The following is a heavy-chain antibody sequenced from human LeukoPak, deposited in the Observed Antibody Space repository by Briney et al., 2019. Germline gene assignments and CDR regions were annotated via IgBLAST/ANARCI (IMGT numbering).Heavy chain of an antibody. J-gene: IGHJ4*02. CDR2: IYTSGIT. CDR1: GGSISSYY. Sequence: KTSETLSLTCTVSGGSISSYYWNWIRQPAGKGLEWIGRIYTSGITNYNPSLKSRVTMSVDTSKNQFPLKLNSVTAADTAVYYCAREHTTETIPYYFDCWGQGTLVTVSS. CDR3: AREHTTETIPYYFDC. D-gene: IGHD4-17*01. V-gene: IGHV4-4*07.